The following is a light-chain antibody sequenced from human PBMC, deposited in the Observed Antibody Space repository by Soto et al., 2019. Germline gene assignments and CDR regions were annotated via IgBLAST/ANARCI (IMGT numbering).Light chain of an antibody. J-gene: IGLJ1*01. CDR3: QSYDSTLSARYV. Sequence: QSVLTQPPSVSGAPGQRVTMSCTGSSSNIGANYDVHWYQHRPGTAPKLLIFGNTNRPSGVPDRFSGSKSGTSASLAITGLQAEDEGDYYCQSYDSTLSARYVFGTGTRSPS. CDR2: GNT. V-gene: IGLV1-40*01. CDR1: SSNIGANYD.